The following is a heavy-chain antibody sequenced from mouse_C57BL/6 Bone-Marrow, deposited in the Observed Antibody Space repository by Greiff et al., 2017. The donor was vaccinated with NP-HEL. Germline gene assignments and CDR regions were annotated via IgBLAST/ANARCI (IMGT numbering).Heavy chain of an antibody. J-gene: IGHJ4*01. V-gene: IGHV1-54*01. CDR3: ARDSSGYYAMDY. Sequence: QVQLQQSGAELVRPGTSVKVSCKASGYAFTNYLIEWVKQRPGQGLAWIGVLNPGSGGTNYNEKFKGKATLTADKSSSTAYMQLSSLTSEDSAVYFCARDSSGYYAMDYWGQGTSVTVSS. CDR1: GYAFTNYL. CDR2: LNPGSGGT. D-gene: IGHD3-2*02.